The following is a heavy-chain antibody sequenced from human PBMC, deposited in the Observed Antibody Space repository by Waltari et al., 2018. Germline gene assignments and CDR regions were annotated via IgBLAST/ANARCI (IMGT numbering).Heavy chain of an antibody. Sequence: QVQLVQSGAEVKKPGASVKVSCKASGYTFTGYYMHWVRQAPGQGLEWMGRINPNSGGTNYAQKFQGRVTMTRDTSSSTAYMELSRLRSDDTAVYYCARDYPIAEYYFDYWGQGTLVTVSS. CDR2: INPNSGGT. CDR3: ARDYPIAEYYFDY. V-gene: IGHV1-2*06. D-gene: IGHD2-21*01. CDR1: GYTFTGYY. J-gene: IGHJ4*02.